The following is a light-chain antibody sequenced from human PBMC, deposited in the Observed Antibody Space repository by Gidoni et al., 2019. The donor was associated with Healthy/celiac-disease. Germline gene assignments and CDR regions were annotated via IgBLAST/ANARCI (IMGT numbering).Light chain of an antibody. CDR2: AAS. V-gene: IGKV1-39*01. Sequence: DIQMTQSPSSLSASVGDRVTITCRASQSISSYLNWYQQKPGKAPKLLIYAASSLQSGVPSRFSGSRSGTDVTITISSLQQEDFATNYCQQSYSTIIFTFGPGTKVDIK. J-gene: IGKJ3*01. CDR3: QQSYSTIIFT. CDR1: QSISSY.